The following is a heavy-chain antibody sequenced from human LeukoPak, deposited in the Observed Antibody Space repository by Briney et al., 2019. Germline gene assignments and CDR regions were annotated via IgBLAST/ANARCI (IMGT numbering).Heavy chain of an antibody. V-gene: IGHV1-2*02. Sequence: ASVKVSYKASGYTFTGYYMHWVRQAPGQGLEWMGWINPNSGGTNYAQKFQGRVTMTRDTSISTAYMELSRLRSDDTAVYYCARDPGPLAAALDYWGQGTLVTVSS. CDR1: GYTFTGYY. J-gene: IGHJ4*02. CDR2: INPNSGGT. D-gene: IGHD6-13*01. CDR3: ARDPGPLAAALDY.